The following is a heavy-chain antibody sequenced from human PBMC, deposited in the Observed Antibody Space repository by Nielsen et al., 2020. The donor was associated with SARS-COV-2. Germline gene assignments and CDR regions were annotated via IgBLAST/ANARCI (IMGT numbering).Heavy chain of an antibody. J-gene: IGHJ4*02. CDR1: GYTFTDHY. CDR3: ARVGGSGWWYYFDY. D-gene: IGHD6-19*01. V-gene: IGHV1-46*01. Sequence: ASVKVSCKASGYTFTDHYVHWVRQAPGQGLEWLGIINPKGETTTYAQKFQGRVSMTWDTSTSTLYMQLNTLTSEGTAMYYCARVGGSGWWYYFDYWGQGTLVTVSS. CDR2: INPKGETT.